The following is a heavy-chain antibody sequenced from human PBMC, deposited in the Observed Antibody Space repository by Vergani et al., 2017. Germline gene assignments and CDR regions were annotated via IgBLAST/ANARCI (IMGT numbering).Heavy chain of an antibody. D-gene: IGHD5-24*01. V-gene: IGHV5-51*01. CDR2: INPEDSDT. CDR3: ARQEGYNTLSFDY. CDR1: GYSFTRYW. J-gene: IGHJ4*02. Sequence: EVQLVQSGAEVKKSGESLKIFCQGSGYSFTRYWIGWVRQMPGKGLEWMGVINPEDSDTSYSPSFQGQVTISADRSISTGYLQGSSRKASDTAMYYCARQEGYNTLSFDYWGQGTQVTVSS.